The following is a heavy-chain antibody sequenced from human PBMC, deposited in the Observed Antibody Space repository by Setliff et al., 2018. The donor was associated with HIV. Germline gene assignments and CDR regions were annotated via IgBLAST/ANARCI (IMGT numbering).Heavy chain of an antibody. V-gene: IGHV4-39*07. Sequence: PSETLSLTCTVSGYSISSSSYYWDWIRQPPGKGLEWIGSIYYSGSTYYNPSLKSRVTIPVDTSKNQFSLKLSSVTAADTAVYYCARDFRIGWAVQDYWYFDLWGRGTLVTVSS. J-gene: IGHJ2*01. CDR3: ARDFRIGWAVQDYWYFDL. CDR1: GYSISSSSYY. D-gene: IGHD1-26*01. CDR2: IYYSGST.